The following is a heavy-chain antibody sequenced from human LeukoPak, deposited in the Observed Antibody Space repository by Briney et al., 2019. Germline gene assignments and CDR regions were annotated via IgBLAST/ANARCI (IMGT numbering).Heavy chain of an antibody. D-gene: IGHD3-9*01. Sequence: GGSLRLSCAASGFTVSSNYMSWVRQAPGKGLEWDSVIYSGGSTYYADSVKGRFTISRDNSKNTPYLQMDSLRAEDTAVYYCASNPVRASGSYPIRCFDWYYYYYGMDVWGQGTTVTVSS. CDR1: GFTVSSNY. CDR2: IYSGGST. J-gene: IGHJ6*02. V-gene: IGHV3-66*01. CDR3: ASNPVRASGSYPIRCFDWYYYYYGMDV.